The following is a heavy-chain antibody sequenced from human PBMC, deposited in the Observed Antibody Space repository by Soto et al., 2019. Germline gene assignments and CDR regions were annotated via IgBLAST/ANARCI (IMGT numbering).Heavy chain of an antibody. J-gene: IGHJ4*02. CDR3: ASRPCVVGYYGVFDY. V-gene: IGHV3-7*03. D-gene: IGHD3-22*01. Sequence: PGGSLRLSCAASGFTFSTCLMTWVRQSPGKGLEWVANINQDGSEKNYVDSVKGRFTISRDNGKNSLFLQMNSLRAEDTAVYYCASRPCVVGYYGVFDYWGQGALVTVSS. CDR1: GFTFSTCL. CDR2: INQDGSEK.